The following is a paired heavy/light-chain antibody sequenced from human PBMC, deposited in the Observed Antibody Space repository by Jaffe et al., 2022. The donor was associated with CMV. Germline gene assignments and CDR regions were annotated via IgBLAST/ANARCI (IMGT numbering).Light chain of an antibody. J-gene: IGKJ3*01. CDR2: GAS. CDR3: QQLDTYPRGGFT. CDR1: QGISSY. V-gene: IGKV1-9*01. Sequence: IQLTQSPSSLSAFVGDRVTITCRASQGISSYLAWYQQKPGKAPKLLIYGASTLESGVPSRFSGSGAGTDFTLTISSLQPEDFATYYCQQLDTYPRGGFTFGPGTKVDIK.
Heavy chain of an antibody. J-gene: IGHJ4*02. CDR3: ASLRVYSTSF. D-gene: IGHD6-6*01. CDR1: GFIFSDYE. CDR2: IRSSGSPI. V-gene: IGHV3-48*03. Sequence: EVQLVESGGGLVQPGGSLRLSCVGSGFIFSDYEMNWVRQVPGKGLEWVSYIRSSGSPIYYADSVRGRFTISRDNAKNSLYLQMNNLRVEDTAIYYCASLRVYSTSFWGQGTLVTVSS.